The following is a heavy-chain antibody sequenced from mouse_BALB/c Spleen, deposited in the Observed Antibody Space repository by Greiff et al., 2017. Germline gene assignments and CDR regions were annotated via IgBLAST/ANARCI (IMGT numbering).Heavy chain of an antibody. J-gene: IGHJ2*01. CDR2: IDPANGNT. CDR3: ALNWDVGGYYFDY. Sequence: QLQQSGAELVKPGASVKLSCTASGFNIKDTYMHWVKQRPEQGLEWIGRIDPANGNTKYDPKFQGKATITADTSSNTAYLQLSSLTSEDTAVYYCALNWDVGGYYFDYWGQGTTLTVSS. CDR1: GFNIKDTY. V-gene: IGHV14-3*02. D-gene: IGHD4-1*01.